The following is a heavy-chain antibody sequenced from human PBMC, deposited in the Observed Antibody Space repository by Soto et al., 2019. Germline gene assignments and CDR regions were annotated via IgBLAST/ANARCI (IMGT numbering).Heavy chain of an antibody. CDR2: ISGSGGST. CDR1: GFTFSSYA. V-gene: IGHV3-23*01. D-gene: IGHD5-12*01. J-gene: IGHJ6*02. Sequence: HPGGSLRLSCAASGFTFSSYAMSWVRQAPGKGLEWVSAISGSGGSTYYADSVKGRFTISRDNSKNTLYLQMNSLRAEDTAVYYCAKLPRLEVATISTGMDVWGQGTTVTVSS. CDR3: AKLPRLEVATISTGMDV.